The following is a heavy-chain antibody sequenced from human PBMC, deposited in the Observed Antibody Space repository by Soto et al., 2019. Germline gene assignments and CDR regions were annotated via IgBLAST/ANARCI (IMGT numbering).Heavy chain of an antibody. CDR1: GFTFSSYS. CDR3: AFDGVAPSTGFDH. Sequence: GGSLRLSCSASGFTFSSYSMYWVRQAPGKGLEYVSGFSTNGDSTYYADSVKGRFTISRDFSRNTLYLQMSSLTTDDTAVYYCAFDGVAPSTGFDHWGQGTLVTVSS. CDR2: FSTNGDST. J-gene: IGHJ4*02. D-gene: IGHD2-2*01. V-gene: IGHV3-64D*08.